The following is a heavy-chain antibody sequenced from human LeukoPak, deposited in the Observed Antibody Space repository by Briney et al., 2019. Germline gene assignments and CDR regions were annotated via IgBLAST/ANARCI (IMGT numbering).Heavy chain of an antibody. J-gene: IGHJ3*02. CDR1: GGSFSGYY. D-gene: IGHD3-10*01. Sequence: SETLSLTCAVYGGSFSGYYWSWIRQPPGKGLEWVGEINHSGSTSYYPSLKSRVTISVDPSKNQFSLDLSSVTAADTAVYYCARIGVVLLWYGESKHAFDIWGQGTMVTVSS. CDR3: ARIGVVLLWYGESKHAFDI. CDR2: INHSGST. V-gene: IGHV4-34*01.